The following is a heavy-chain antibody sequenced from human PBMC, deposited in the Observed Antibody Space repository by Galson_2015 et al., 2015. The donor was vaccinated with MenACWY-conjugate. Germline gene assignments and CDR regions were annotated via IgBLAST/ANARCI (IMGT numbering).Heavy chain of an antibody. J-gene: IGHJ3*01. V-gene: IGHV2-5*08. Sequence: PALVKPTQTLTLTCTFSGFSLRTYEMCIYWVRQPPGKALEWLSLIYWDDDKRYSPSLKSRLTITKDTSKNQVVLSMTNMDPVDTATYYCAHSPYCSTTSCYAARAFDVWGQGTVVTVSS. CDR2: IYWDDDK. CDR3: AHSPYCSTTSCYAARAFDV. CDR1: GFSLRTYEMC. D-gene: IGHD2-2*01.